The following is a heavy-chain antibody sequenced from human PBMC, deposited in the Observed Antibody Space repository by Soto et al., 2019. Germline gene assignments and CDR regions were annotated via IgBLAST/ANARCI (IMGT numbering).Heavy chain of an antibody. J-gene: IGHJ4*02. D-gene: IGHD3-10*01. V-gene: IGHV3-30-3*01. CDR3: ARSRSGAVADSFDY. Sequence: QVQLVASGGGVVHLGRSLTLSCAASGFTFNRHAIHWVRQSPGKGLEWVTVISRDGNNKYSADSVKGRFTISRDNAKNTVNLQMNSLRREDTAIYYCARSRSGAVADSFDYWGQGTPVTVSS. CDR2: ISRDGNNK. CDR1: GFTFNRHA.